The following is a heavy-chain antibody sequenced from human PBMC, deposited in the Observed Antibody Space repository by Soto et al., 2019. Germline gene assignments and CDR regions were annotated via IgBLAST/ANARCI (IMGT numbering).Heavy chain of an antibody. V-gene: IGHV1-18*01. CDR2: ISAYNGNT. CDR3: AREGVVVVAATLHYYHYFGMDV. Sequence: QVQLVQSGAEVKKPGASVKVSCKASGYTFTSYGISWVRQAPGQGLEWMGWISAYNGNTNYAQKLQGRVTMTTDTSTRRAYMERRSLRSDDTAVYYCAREGVVVVAATLHYYHYFGMDVWCLGTTVTVSS. CDR1: GYTFTSYG. D-gene: IGHD2-15*01. J-gene: IGHJ6*02.